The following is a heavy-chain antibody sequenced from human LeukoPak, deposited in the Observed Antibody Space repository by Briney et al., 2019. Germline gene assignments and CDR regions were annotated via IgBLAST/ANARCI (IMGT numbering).Heavy chain of an antibody. CDR1: GFTFSSYG. V-gene: IGHV3-30*18. CDR2: ISYDGSNK. Sequence: HSGGSLRLSCAASGFTFSSYGMHWVRQAPGKGLEWMAVISYDGSNKYYADSVKGRFTISRDNSKNTLYLQMNSLRAEDTAVYYCAKVGYSSSWYYFDYWGQGTLVTVSS. D-gene: IGHD6-13*01. CDR3: AKVGYSSSWYYFDY. J-gene: IGHJ4*02.